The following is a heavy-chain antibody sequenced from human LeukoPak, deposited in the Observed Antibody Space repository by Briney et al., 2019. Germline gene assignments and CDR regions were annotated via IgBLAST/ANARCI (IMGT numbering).Heavy chain of an antibody. CDR2: ISGGGSDT. CDR3: ATDIDDNNNYAPLLQY. CDR1: GITFENFA. D-gene: IGHD4-11*01. J-gene: IGHJ1*01. V-gene: IGHV3-23*01. Sequence: GGSLRLSCAAPGITFENFAMSWVRQAPGEGLEWVAAISGGGSDTFYTDSVKGPFTISRDNSKNTVYLQMSSLRVEDTALYYCATDIDDNNNYAPLLQYWSQGTLVTVSS.